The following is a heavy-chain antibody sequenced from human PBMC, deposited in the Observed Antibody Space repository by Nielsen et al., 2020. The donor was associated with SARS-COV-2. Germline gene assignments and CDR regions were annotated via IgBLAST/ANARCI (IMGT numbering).Heavy chain of an antibody. CDR3: ASIKEWFGELLSLYYYGMDV. CDR2: ISSSSSYI. Sequence: GESLKISCAASGFTFSSYSMNWVRRAPGKGLEWVSSISSSSSYIYYADSVKGQFTISRDNAKNSLYLQMNSLRAEDTAVYYCASIKEWFGELLSLYYYGMDVWGQGTTVTVSS. J-gene: IGHJ6*02. V-gene: IGHV3-21*01. D-gene: IGHD3-10*01. CDR1: GFTFSSYS.